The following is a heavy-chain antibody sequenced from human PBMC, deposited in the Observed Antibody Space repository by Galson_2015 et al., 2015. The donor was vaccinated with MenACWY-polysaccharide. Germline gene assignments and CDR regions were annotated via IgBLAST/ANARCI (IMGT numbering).Heavy chain of an antibody. J-gene: IGHJ4*02. Sequence: SLILCGAASGFSFGMYVMTWVGQAPGTGLVWVSAISSGGDTPYYIDSVKGRFTILRDHAKDTVHLQMDSLRAEDTALYYCVKGGWADNWGQGTLVTVSS. V-gene: IGHV3-23*02. CDR3: VKGGWADN. D-gene: IGHD1-26*01. CDR2: ISSGGDTP. CDR1: GFSFGMYV.